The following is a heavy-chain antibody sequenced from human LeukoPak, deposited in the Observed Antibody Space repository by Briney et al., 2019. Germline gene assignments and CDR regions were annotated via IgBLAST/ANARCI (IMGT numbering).Heavy chain of an antibody. CDR2: IYYSGST. J-gene: IGHJ6*03. Sequence: NSSETLSLTCTVSGGSISSYYWSWIRQPPGKGLEWIGYIYYSGSTNYNPSLKSRVTISVDTSKNQFSLKLSSVTAADTAVYYCASRGSSYYYYYVDVWGKGTTVTVSS. CDR1: GGSISSYY. D-gene: IGHD2-2*01. V-gene: IGHV4-59*12. CDR3: ASRGSSYYYYYVDV.